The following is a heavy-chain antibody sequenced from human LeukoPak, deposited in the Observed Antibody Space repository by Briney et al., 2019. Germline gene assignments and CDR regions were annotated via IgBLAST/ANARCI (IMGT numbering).Heavy chain of an antibody. CDR2: IGTGGGST. V-gene: IGHV3-23*01. CDR1: GFTFSSNA. Sequence: PGGSLRLSCATSGFTFSSNAMSWVRQAPGKGLEWVSGIGTGGGSTYYADSVKGRFTISRDNSKNTLFLQMNSLRAEDTAVYYCAKAPVKIAAAGTGYWGQGTLVTVSS. CDR3: AKAPVKIAAAGTGY. D-gene: IGHD6-13*01. J-gene: IGHJ4*02.